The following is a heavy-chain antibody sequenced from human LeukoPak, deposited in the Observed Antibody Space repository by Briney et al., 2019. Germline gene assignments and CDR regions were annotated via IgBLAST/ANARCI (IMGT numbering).Heavy chain of an antibody. J-gene: IGHJ3*02. D-gene: IGHD6-13*01. V-gene: IGHV1-2*02. CDR2: INPNSGAT. CDR1: GYIFTDYY. Sequence: ASVKVSCKASGYIFTDYYMHWVRQAPGQGLEWMGLINPNSGATNYAQEFQGRVTMTRDTSISTAYMELSRLTSDDTAVYYCARDRSSSSGVNAFDIWGQGTMVTVSS. CDR3: ARDRSSSSGVNAFDI.